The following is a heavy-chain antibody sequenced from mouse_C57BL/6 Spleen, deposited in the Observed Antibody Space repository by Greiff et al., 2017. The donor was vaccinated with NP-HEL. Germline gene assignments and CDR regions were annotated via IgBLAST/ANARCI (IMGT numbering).Heavy chain of an antibody. V-gene: IGHV1-61*01. D-gene: IGHD1-1*01. CDR2: LYTCDSDT. Sequence: QVTLQQPGAELVRPGSSVKLSCKASGYTFTSYWLDWVKQRPGQGLEWIGNLYTCDSDTHYNQKFKDKANLTVDKSYSTAYMQLSSLTSADSAVYYCARLTTVGPFGYRGQGTLVTVSA. CDR1: GYTFTSYW. CDR3: ARLTTVGPFGY. J-gene: IGHJ3*01.